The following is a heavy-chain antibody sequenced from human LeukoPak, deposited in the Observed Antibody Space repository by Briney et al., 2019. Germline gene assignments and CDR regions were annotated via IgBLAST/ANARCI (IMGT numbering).Heavy chain of an antibody. V-gene: IGHV5-51*01. Sequence: GESPKISCKGSGYSFTSYWIGWVRQMPGKGLEWLGIIYPGDYDTRYCPSFQDQVTISADKSISTAYLQWSSLKASDTALYYWATPRYFSSTSFYPFDYWGQGTLVTVSS. CDR1: GYSFTSYW. D-gene: IGHD2-2*01. J-gene: IGHJ4*02. CDR2: IYPGDYDT. CDR3: ATPRYFSSTSFYPFDY.